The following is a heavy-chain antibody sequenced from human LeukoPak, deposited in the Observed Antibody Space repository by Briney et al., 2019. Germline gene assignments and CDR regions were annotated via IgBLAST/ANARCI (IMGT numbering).Heavy chain of an antibody. CDR1: GGSISSGSYY. D-gene: IGHD6-19*01. J-gene: IGHJ4*02. V-gene: IGHV4-61*02. CDR3: ARDLKRGYSSGRYSWGTGSSNDY. Sequence: SETLSLTCTVSGGSISSGSYYWSWIRQPAGKGLEWIGRVYSSGSTDYNPSLKSRLSISVDTSKIQFSLRLSSVTVADTAVYYCARDLKRGYSSGRYSWGTGSSNDYWGQGTLVTVSS. CDR2: VYSSGST.